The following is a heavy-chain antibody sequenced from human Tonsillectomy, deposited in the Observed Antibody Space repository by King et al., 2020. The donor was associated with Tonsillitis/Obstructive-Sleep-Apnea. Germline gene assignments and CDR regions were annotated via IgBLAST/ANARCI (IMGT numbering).Heavy chain of an antibody. CDR1: GFPFSSYG. CDR3: AKEQYYYDSSGSTDYMDV. J-gene: IGHJ6*03. D-gene: IGHD3-22*01. CDR2: ISYDGSNK. Sequence: VQLVESGGGVVQPGRSLRLSCEASGFPFSSYGMHWVRQAPGKGLEWVAVISYDGSNKYYADSVKGRFTISRDNSKNTLYMQMNSLRAEDTAVYYCAKEQYYYDSSGSTDYMDVWGKGTTVTVSS. V-gene: IGHV3-30*18.